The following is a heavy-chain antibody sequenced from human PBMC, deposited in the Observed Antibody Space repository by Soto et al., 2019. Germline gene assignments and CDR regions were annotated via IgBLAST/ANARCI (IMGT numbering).Heavy chain of an antibody. CDR3: ARAAVRQGATLFDF. V-gene: IGHV4-34*01. J-gene: IGHJ4*02. CDR1: DGSLRGHY. D-gene: IGHD1-26*01. CDR2: INHSGFT. Sequence: TLSLTCGVSDGSLRGHYWSWVRQPPGKGLEWIAEINHSGFTNYNPSFKSRVTISRDTSTNQISLKLTSVTAADSAVYYCARAAVRQGATLFDFWGQGPLVTVSS.